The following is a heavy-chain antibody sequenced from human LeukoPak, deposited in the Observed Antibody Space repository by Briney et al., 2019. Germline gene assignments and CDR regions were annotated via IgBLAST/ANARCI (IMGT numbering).Heavy chain of an antibody. CDR1: GYTFTGYY. J-gene: IGHJ4*02. V-gene: IGHV1-2*02. Sequence: ASVKVSCTASGYTFTGYYMHWVRQAPGQGLEWMGWINPNGGGTNYVQKFQGRVTMTRDTSISTAYMELSRLRSDDTAVYYCARETYYYDSSGYYPYYFDYWGQGTLVTVSS. D-gene: IGHD3-22*01. CDR3: ARETYYYDSSGYYPYYFDY. CDR2: INPNGGGT.